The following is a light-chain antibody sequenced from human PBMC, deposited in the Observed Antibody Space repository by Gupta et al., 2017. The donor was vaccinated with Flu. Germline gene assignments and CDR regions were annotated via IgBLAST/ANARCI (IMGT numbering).Light chain of an antibody. CDR1: QRRRHTNGYNY. CDR2: LAS. CDR3: KQRRQTPFT. Sequence: DIVKTTSPPSLPVTPGEPVSISCSSSQRRRHTNGYNYLDWYLQKPGQSPQPLIYLASKRASGVPDRFSGSGSGTDFTLKISREEAEYVGIYYYKQRRQTPFTFGHGTKVDIK. V-gene: IGKV2-28*01. J-gene: IGKJ3*01.